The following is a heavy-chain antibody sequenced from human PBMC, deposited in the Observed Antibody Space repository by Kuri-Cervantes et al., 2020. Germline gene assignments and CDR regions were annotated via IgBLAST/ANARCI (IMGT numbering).Heavy chain of an antibody. CDR3: AKTFGSGWSVDY. J-gene: IGHJ4*02. D-gene: IGHD6-13*01. V-gene: IGHV3-30*02. CDR2: IRYDGSKQ. CDR1: GFTFSNYA. Sequence: GESLKISCAASGFTFSNYAKHWVRQAPGKGLEWVAIIRYDGSKQYYADSVRGRFTISRDNSKNTLYLQMDSLRPEDTAVYYCAKTFGSGWSVDYWGQGTLVTVSS.